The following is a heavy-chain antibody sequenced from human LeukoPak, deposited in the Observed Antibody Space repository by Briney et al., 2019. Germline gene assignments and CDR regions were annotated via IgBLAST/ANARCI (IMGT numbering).Heavy chain of an antibody. D-gene: IGHD5-24*01. CDR1: GFTVSSNY. CDR3: ARDLAGDGYCDY. CDR2: IYSGGNT. V-gene: IGHV3-53*01. Sequence: GGSLRLSCAASGFTVSSNYMSWVRQAPGKGLDGVSVIYSGGNTYYADSLKGGFTISRDNSKNTLYLQMNSLRAEDTAVYYCARDLAGDGYCDYWGQGTLVTVSS. J-gene: IGHJ4*02.